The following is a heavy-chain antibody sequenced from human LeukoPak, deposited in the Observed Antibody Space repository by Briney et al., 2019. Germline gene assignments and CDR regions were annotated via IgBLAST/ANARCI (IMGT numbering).Heavy chain of an antibody. V-gene: IGHV3-48*02. CDR2: ISSGSGSM. CDR1: GFSFSIYG. CDR3: VRGGSSRGDY. J-gene: IGHJ4*02. D-gene: IGHD6-13*01. Sequence: GGSLRLSCAASGFSFSIYGMNWVRQAPGKGLEWVSYISSGSGSMNYADSVKGRFTISRDNARNSLYLQMNSLRDEDTAVYYCVRGGSSRGDYWGQGTLVTVSS.